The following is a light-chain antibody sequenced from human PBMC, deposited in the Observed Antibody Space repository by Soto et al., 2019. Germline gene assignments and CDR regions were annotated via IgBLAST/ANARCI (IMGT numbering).Light chain of an antibody. V-gene: IGKV1-27*01. CDR1: QGISTY. CDR3: QNYDSAPCT. CDR2: TAS. Sequence: DIQMTQSPSFLSASVGDRATITCRATQGISTYLAWYQHKPGKVPKLLNYTASTLQSGVPSRFSGSGSGTDFTLTISSLQTEDFATYYWQNYDSAPCTFGPGNKVYIK. J-gene: IGKJ3*01.